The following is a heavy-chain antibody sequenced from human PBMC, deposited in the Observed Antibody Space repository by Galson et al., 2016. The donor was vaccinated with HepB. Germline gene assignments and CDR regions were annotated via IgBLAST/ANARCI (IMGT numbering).Heavy chain of an antibody. V-gene: IGHV3-21*01. CDR2: ISRRSTYI. Sequence: SLRLSCAASGFTFSTQSMNWVRQAPGKGLEWVASISRRSTYIPYADSVEGRFTISRDNAENSLCLEMSSLRVEDTAVYYCAREKGGSTMASHWFDPWGQGTLVAVSS. J-gene: IGHJ5*02. D-gene: IGHD4/OR15-4a*01. CDR1: GFTFSTQS. CDR3: AREKGGSTMASHWFDP.